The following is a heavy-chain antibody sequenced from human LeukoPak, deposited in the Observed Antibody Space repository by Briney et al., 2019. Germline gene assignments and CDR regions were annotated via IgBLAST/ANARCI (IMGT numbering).Heavy chain of an antibody. D-gene: IGHD5-18*01. CDR2: IIPIFGTA. J-gene: IGHJ6*02. V-gene: IGHV1-69*01. Sequence: SVNVSCKASGGTFSSYAISWVRQAPGQGLEWMGGIIPIFGTANYAQKFQGRVTITADESTSTAYMELSSLRSEDTAVYYCARKGKGGYSYGYPYYYYGMDVWGQGTTVTVSS. CDR1: GGTFSSYA. CDR3: ARKGKGGYSYGYPYYYYGMDV.